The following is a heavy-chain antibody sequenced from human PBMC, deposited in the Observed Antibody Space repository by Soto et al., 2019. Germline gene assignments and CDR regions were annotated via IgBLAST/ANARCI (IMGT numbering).Heavy chain of an antibody. CDR1: GYIFTNYY. Sequence: ASVKVSCKASGYIFTNYYIYWVRQAPGQGLEWMGWINPKTGGTKYAQNFQGRVTMTRDTPISAAYMMLSRLTSDDTAVYYCARRLAYCGGDCYTEPIDYWGQGSLVTVSS. V-gene: IGHV1-2*02. CDR3: ARRLAYCGGDCYTEPIDY. CDR2: INPKTGGT. D-gene: IGHD2-21*01. J-gene: IGHJ4*02.